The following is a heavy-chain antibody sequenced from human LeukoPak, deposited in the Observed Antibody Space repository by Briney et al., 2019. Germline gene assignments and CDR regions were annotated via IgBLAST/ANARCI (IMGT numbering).Heavy chain of an antibody. D-gene: IGHD3-10*01. Sequence: GGSLRLSCAASGFTFSSYAMSWVLQAPGKGLEWVSVISSSGGNTYYADSVKGRFTISRDNSKNTLYLQMNSLRAEDTAVYYCARDHDYYASGSSKFDPWGQGTLVTVSS. CDR3: ARDHDYYASGSSKFDP. V-gene: IGHV3-23*01. CDR1: GFTFSSYA. CDR2: ISSSGGNT. J-gene: IGHJ5*02.